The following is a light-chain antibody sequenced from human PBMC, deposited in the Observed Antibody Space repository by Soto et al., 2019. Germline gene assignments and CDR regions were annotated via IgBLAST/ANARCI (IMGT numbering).Light chain of an antibody. Sequence: QSVLTQSHSASASLGASVKLTCTLSSGHSSYAIAWHQQQPEKGPRYLMKVNSDGSHRKGDGIPDRFSGSSSGAERYLTISSLQSEDEADYYCQTWGTGTVVFGGGTQLTVL. V-gene: IGLV4-69*01. CDR2: VNSDGSH. CDR1: SGHSSYA. CDR3: QTWGTGTVV. J-gene: IGLJ2*01.